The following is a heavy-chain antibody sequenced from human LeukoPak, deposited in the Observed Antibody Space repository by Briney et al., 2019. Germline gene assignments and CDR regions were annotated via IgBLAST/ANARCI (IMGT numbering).Heavy chain of an antibody. J-gene: IGHJ5*02. Sequence: GGSLRLSCAVSGFTFSGSAIHWVRQSSGKGLEWVGHIDKKDNFYATTSAASVTGRFTISRDDSKNTAYLQMNSLKTEDTALYYCTRDSGTYNWLDPWGQGTLVTVSS. CDR1: GFTFSGSA. D-gene: IGHD1-26*01. V-gene: IGHV3-73*01. CDR3: TRDSGTYNWLDP. CDR2: IDKKDNFYAT.